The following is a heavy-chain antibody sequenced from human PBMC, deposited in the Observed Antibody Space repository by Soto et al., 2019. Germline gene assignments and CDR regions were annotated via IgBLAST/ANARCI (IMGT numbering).Heavy chain of an antibody. CDR1: VGSISSGGYY. CDR3: ARSRSLRITIFGVVSEYNWFDP. V-gene: IGHV4-31*03. D-gene: IGHD3-3*01. J-gene: IGHJ5*02. CDR2: IYYIGST. Sequence: TLSLTGTVSVGSISSGGYYWSWILQHPGKGLEWIGYIYYIGSTYYNPSLKSRVTISVDTSKNQFSLKLSSVTAADTAVYYCARSRSLRITIFGVVSEYNWFDPWGQGTLVTVSS.